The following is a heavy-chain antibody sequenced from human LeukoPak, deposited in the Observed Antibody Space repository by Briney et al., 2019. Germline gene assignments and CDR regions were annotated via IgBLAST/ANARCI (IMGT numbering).Heavy chain of an antibody. CDR2: IYSGGST. J-gene: IGHJ4*02. CDR1: GFTVSSNY. V-gene: IGHV3-66*02. D-gene: IGHD6-13*01. Sequence: GGSLRLSCSASGFTVSSNYMSWVRQAPGKGLEWVSVIYSGGSTYYADSVKGRFTISRDNSKNTLYLQMNSLRAEDTAVYYCAAPGYSSSWYYTFFQYWGPGNLVTVSS. CDR3: AAPGYSSSWYYTFFQY.